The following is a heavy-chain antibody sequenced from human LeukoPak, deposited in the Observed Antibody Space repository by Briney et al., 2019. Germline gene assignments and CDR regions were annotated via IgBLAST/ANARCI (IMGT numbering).Heavy chain of an antibody. Sequence: GASVKVSCKTSGYPFTKWEINWVRQAAGQGLEWLGWVHPDNGNTYHAQRFRGRVTMSRDTSTTTACMELSGLRSNDTAVYFCATGPRNDPWGQGTLVTVSS. J-gene: IGHJ5*02. D-gene: IGHD1-14*01. CDR2: VHPDNGNT. V-gene: IGHV1-8*01. CDR3: ATGPRNDP. CDR1: GYPFTKWE.